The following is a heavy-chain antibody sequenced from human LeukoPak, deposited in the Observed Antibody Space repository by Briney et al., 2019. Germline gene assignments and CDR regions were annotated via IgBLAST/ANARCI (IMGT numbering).Heavy chain of an antibody. CDR2: ITSSSYI. D-gene: IGHD1-26*01. Sequence: GVSLRLSCAASGFTLSSYNKNWVRKAPGKGPDSVPSITSSSYIYFSDSVKARFTISRDNAKNSLYLQMDSLRVEDTAVYYCARDPYSGSYGAYYYYYMDVWGKGTTVTISS. CDR1: GFTLSSYN. V-gene: IGHV3-21*06. J-gene: IGHJ6*03. CDR3: ARDPYSGSYGAYYYYYMDV.